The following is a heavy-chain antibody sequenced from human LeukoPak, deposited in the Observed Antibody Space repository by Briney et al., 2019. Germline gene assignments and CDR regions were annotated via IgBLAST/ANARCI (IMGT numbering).Heavy chain of an antibody. CDR1: GGSIGSSF. V-gene: IGHV4-59*08. D-gene: IGHD3-16*01. J-gene: IGHJ5*02. Sequence: SETLSLTCSVSGGSIGSSFWNWIRQPPGKGLGWIGHVFHTGSARYNPSLTSRVTISVDTSNNQFSLTLHSVTAADTAIYYCARRLRAESDASPDNWIGPWGQGALVTVSS. CDR3: ARRLRAESDASPDNWIGP. CDR2: VFHTGSA.